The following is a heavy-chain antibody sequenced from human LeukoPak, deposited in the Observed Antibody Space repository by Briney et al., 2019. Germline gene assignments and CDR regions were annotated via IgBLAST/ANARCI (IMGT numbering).Heavy chain of an antibody. CDR3: ARGIYNDYYFDY. D-gene: IGHD5-24*01. Sequence: GSLRLSCVASGFSFSGKWLHWVRQAPGKGLEWIGEITHSGVSSYNPSLKGRVTISVDTSKNQFSLKLRSVTAADTAVYYCARGIYNDYYFDYWGQGTLVTVSS. CDR2: ITHSGVS. V-gene: IGHV4-34*01. J-gene: IGHJ4*02. CDR1: GFSFSGKW.